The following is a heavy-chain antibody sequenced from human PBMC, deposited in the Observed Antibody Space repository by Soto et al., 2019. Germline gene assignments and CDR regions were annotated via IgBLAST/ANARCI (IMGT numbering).Heavy chain of an antibody. V-gene: IGHV4-39*01. J-gene: IGHJ5*01. CDR1: GGAITSGSFY. CDR2: MYYSGTI. Sequence: PSETLSLTCTVSGGAITSGSFYWAWIRQSPRKGLEWIGGMYYSGTIYDNPSLKSRVAMSVDASKNQFSLRLSSATAEDTATYYCARGVTFYNWFDSWGQGILVTVSS. D-gene: IGHD2-21*02. CDR3: ARGVTFYNWFDS.